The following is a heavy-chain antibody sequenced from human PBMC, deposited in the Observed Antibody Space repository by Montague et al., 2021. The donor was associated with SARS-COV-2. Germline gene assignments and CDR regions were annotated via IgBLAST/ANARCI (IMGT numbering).Heavy chain of an antibody. CDR2: MYYSGNT. D-gene: IGHD3-10*01. CDR1: GVPIGNSGYY. V-gene: IGHV4-39*01. CDR3: VTVWGYYVSVSYSTNWFDP. J-gene: IGHJ5*02. Sequence: SETLSLTCTVSGVPIGNSGYYWGWIRQPPGKGLEWIGSMYYSGNTYYNPSLNSRVTISVDSSKNQFFLNLRSVTAADTAVYYCVTVWGYYVSVSYSTNWFDPWGQGTLVTVSS.